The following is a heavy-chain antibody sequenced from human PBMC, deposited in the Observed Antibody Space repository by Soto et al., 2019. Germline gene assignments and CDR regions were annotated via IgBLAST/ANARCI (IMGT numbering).Heavy chain of an antibody. V-gene: IGHV1-69*01. CDR1: GGTFSSYT. CDR3: ARVVVGSRLSLDY. J-gene: IGHJ4*02. CDR2: ISPIFGTP. D-gene: IGHD1-26*01. Sequence: QVQLVQSGAEVKKTGSSVTVYCKASGGTFSSYTISWVRQAPGQGLGWMAGISPIFGTPIYAQKFQDRVTITADDSTMTAYMEMNRLTSEDTAVYYCARVVVGSRLSLDYWGQGTLVTISS.